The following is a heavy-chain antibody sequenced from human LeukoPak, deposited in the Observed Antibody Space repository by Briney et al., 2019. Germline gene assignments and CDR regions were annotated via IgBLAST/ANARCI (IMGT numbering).Heavy chain of an antibody. D-gene: IGHD3-10*02. Sequence: PSETLFLTCTVSGGSISSSSYYWGWIRQPPGKGLEWIGSIYYSGSTYYNPSLKSRVTISVDTSKNQFSLKLNSVTAADTAVYYCARDLRQMFDYFDYWGQGTLVTVSS. V-gene: IGHV4-39*07. CDR3: ARDLRQMFDYFDY. CDR2: IYYSGST. J-gene: IGHJ4*02. CDR1: GGSISSSSYY.